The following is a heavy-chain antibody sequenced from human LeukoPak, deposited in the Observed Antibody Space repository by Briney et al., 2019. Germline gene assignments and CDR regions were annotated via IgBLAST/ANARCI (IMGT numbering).Heavy chain of an antibody. CDR1: GGSISSGSYY. J-gene: IGHJ3*02. CDR3: ARALYCSGGSCYPWNAFDI. Sequence: SETLSLTCTVSGGSISSGSYYWSWIRQPAGKGLEWIGRIYTGGSTNYNPSLKSRVTISVDTSKNQFSLKLSSVTAADTAVYYCARALYCSGGSCYPWNAFDIWGQGTMVTVSS. CDR2: IYTGGST. D-gene: IGHD2-15*01. V-gene: IGHV4-61*02.